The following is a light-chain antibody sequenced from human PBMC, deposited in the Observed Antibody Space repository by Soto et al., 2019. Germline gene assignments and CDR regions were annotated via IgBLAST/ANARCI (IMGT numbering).Light chain of an antibody. J-gene: IGLJ2*01. CDR2: HVG. V-gene: IGLV2-11*01. Sequence: QSALTQPRSVSGSPGQSVTISCSGTSSDVGGYEYVSWYQQHPGKAPRLLIYHVGQRPSGVPDRFSGSKSGTTASLTISGLQAEDEADYYCSSYTITATLFGRGTKLTVL. CDR1: SSDVGGYEY. CDR3: SSYTITATL.